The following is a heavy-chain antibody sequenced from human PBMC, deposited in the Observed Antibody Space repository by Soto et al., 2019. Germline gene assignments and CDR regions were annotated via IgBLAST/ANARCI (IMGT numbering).Heavy chain of an antibody. CDR1: GGSVSSGSYY. CDR3: ARRVVVTATVDY. D-gene: IGHD2-21*02. V-gene: IGHV4-61*01. J-gene: IGHJ4*02. CDR2: IYYSGST. Sequence: SETLSLTCTVSGGSVSSGSYYWSWIRQPPGKGLEWIGYIYYSGSTNYNPSLKSRVTISVDTSKNQFSLKLSSVTAADTAVYYCARRVVVTATVDYWGQGTLVTVPQ.